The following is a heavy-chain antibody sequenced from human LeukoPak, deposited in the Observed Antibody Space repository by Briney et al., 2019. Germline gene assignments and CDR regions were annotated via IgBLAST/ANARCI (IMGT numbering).Heavy chain of an antibody. CDR1: GGSISSGGYS. CDR2: IYYSGST. D-gene: IGHD3/OR15-3a*01. CDR3: ARHVDLYYYGMDV. Sequence: SETLSLTCAVSGGSISSGGYSWSWIRQPPGKGLEWIGYIYYSGSTNYNPSLKSRVTISVDTSKNQFSLKLSSVTAADTAVYYCARHVDLYYYGMDVWGQGTTVTVSS. J-gene: IGHJ6*02. V-gene: IGHV4-61*08.